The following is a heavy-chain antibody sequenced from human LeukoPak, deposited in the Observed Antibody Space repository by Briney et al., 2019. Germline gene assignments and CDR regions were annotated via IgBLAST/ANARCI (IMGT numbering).Heavy chain of an antibody. V-gene: IGHV3-23*01. J-gene: IGHJ4*02. Sequence: QPGGSLRLSCAASGFTSSSYAMSWVRQAPGKGLEWVSAISGSGGSTYYADSVKGRFTISRDNSKNTLYLQMNSLRVEDTAVYYCASPYCSGGSCYFSYYWGQGTLVTVSS. CDR3: ASPYCSGGSCYFSYY. CDR2: ISGSGGST. CDR1: GFTSSSYA. D-gene: IGHD2-15*01.